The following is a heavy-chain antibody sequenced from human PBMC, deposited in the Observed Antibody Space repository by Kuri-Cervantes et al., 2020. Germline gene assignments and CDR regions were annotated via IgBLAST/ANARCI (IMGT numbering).Heavy chain of an antibody. V-gene: IGHV1-69*13. CDR1: GGTFSSYA. Sequence: SVKVSCKASGGTFSSYAISWVRQAPGQGLEWMGGIIPIFGTANYAQKFQGRVTITADESTSTAYMELSSLRSEDTAVYYCARGPSYYDFWSGYVTYYYYYMDVWGKGTTVTVSS. D-gene: IGHD3-3*01. J-gene: IGHJ6*03. CDR2: IIPIFGTA. CDR3: ARGPSYYDFWSGYVTYYYYYMDV.